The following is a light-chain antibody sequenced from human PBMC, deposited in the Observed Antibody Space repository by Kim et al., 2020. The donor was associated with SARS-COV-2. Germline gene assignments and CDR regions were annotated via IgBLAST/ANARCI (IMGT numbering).Light chain of an antibody. CDR3: SSYAGRNNSVL. J-gene: IGLJ2*01. Sequence: QSVTISCTGTSNDIGTYNYVSWYQQHPGKAPKPMIYEVSKRPSGVPDRFSGSKSGNTASLTVSGLQAEDEADYFCSSYAGRNNSVLFGGGTQLTVL. V-gene: IGLV2-8*01. CDR1: SNDIGTYNY. CDR2: EVS.